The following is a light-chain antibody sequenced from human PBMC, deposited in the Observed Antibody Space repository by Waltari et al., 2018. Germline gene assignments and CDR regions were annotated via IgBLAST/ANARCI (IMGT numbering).Light chain of an antibody. CDR1: NIGRKT. CDR3: QVWDGSTVV. CDR2: ADS. Sequence: SFDLTQPLSVSVSLGQTARITCGGNNIGRKTVHWYLPRPGLAPVLVIYADSNRPSGIPERFSGSNSGNTATLTISRVQADDGADYYCQVWDGSTVVFGGGTKLTVV. J-gene: IGLJ2*01. V-gene: IGLV3-9*01.